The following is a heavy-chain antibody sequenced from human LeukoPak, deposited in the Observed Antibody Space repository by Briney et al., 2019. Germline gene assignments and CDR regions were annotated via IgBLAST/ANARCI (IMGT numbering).Heavy chain of an antibody. CDR1: GFTFSNAW. CDR3: TTVPYYYDNSGYYHGVFDY. J-gene: IGHJ4*02. D-gene: IGHD3-22*01. V-gene: IGHV3-15*01. Sequence: PGGSLRLSCAASGFTFSNAWMSWVRQAPGKGLEWVGRIKSKTDGGTTDYAAPVKGRFTISKDDSKNTLYLQMNSLKTEDTAVYYCTTVPYYYDNSGYYHGVFDYWGQGTLVTVSS. CDR2: IKSKTDGGTT.